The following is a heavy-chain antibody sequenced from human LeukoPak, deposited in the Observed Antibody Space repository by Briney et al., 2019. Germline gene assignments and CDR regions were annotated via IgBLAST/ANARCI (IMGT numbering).Heavy chain of an antibody. CDR1: VGTFRSYA. CDR2: IIHIFGTA. Sequence: AVNVSCKASVGTFRSYAIRWVRQAPGQGLEWMGGIIHIFGTANYAQKFQGRVTITADESTSTAYMELSSLRSEDTAVYYCARTLDYYDSSGYYGGGYWGQGTLVTVSS. D-gene: IGHD3-22*01. V-gene: IGHV1-69*13. J-gene: IGHJ4*02. CDR3: ARTLDYYDSSGYYGGGY.